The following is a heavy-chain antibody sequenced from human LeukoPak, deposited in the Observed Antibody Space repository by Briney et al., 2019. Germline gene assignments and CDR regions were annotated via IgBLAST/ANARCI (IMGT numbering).Heavy chain of an antibody. Sequence: SETLSLTCAVYGGSFSGYYWSWIRQPPGKGLEWIGEINHSGSTNYNPSLKSRVTISVDTSKNQFSLKLSSVTAADTAVYYCAGLERVYYDSSGYYLGECDYWGQGTLVTVSS. D-gene: IGHD3-22*01. CDR3: AGLERVYYDSSGYYLGECDY. J-gene: IGHJ4*02. V-gene: IGHV4-34*01. CDR1: GGSFSGYY. CDR2: INHSGST.